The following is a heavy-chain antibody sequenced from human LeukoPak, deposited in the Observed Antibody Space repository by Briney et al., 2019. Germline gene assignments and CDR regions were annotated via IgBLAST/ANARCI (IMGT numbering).Heavy chain of an antibody. CDR2: IYHSGST. Sequence: KPSETLSLTCTVSGGSISSGYYWGWIRQPPGKGLEWIGSIYHSGSTYYNPSLKSRVTISVDTSKNQFSLKLSSVTAADTAVYYCARHRIYNRYGPFDYWGQGTLVTVSS. D-gene: IGHD2-21*01. J-gene: IGHJ4*02. CDR3: ARHRIYNRYGPFDY. V-gene: IGHV4-38-2*02. CDR1: GGSISSGYY.